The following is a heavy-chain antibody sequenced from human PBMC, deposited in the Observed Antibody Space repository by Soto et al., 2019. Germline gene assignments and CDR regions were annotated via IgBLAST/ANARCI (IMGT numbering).Heavy chain of an antibody. V-gene: IGHV1-18*01. D-gene: IGHD3-3*01. CDR1: GYTFTSYG. Sequence: QVQLVQSGAEVKKPGASVKVSCKASGYTFTSYGISWVRQAPGQGLEWMGWISAYNGNTNYAQKLQGRVTITTDTSTSTAYMELRSLRSDDTAVYYCARPLRFLEWSPSYGMDVWGQGTTVTVSS. J-gene: IGHJ6*02. CDR2: ISAYNGNT. CDR3: ARPLRFLEWSPSYGMDV.